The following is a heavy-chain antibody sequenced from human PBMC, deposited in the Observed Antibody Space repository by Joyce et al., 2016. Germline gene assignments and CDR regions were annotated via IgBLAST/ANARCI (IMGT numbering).Heavy chain of an antibody. Sequence: EVQLVESGGGLVKPGGSLRISCAASVFTFSTSSMSWFRRAPGKGLEWVSAISSDSTYIFYADSVKGRFTVSRDNAKNSLYLQMNSLGAEDTAVFFCARGGIVYDYSMDLWGQGTTVTVSS. CDR3: ARGGIVYDYSMDL. CDR1: VFTFSTSS. CDR2: ISSDSTYI. V-gene: IGHV3-21*02. D-gene: IGHD3-22*01. J-gene: IGHJ6*02.